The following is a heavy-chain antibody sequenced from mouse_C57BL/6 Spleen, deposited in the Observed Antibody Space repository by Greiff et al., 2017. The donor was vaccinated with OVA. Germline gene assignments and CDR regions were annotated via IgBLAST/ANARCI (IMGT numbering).Heavy chain of an antibody. Sequence: VQLQQSDAELVKPGASVKISCKVSGYTFTDHTIHWMKQRPEQGLEWLGYIYPRDGSTKYNEKFKGKATLTADKSSSTAYMQLNSLTSEDSAVDFCAREKGDYDGFAYWGQGTLVTVSA. CDR2: IYPRDGST. J-gene: IGHJ3*01. D-gene: IGHD2-4*01. V-gene: IGHV1-78*01. CDR3: AREKGDYDGFAY. CDR1: GYTFTDHT.